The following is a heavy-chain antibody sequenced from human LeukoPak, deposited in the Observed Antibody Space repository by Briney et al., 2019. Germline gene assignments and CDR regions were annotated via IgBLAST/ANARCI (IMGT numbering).Heavy chain of an antibody. J-gene: IGHJ4*02. V-gene: IGHV1-2*06. Sequence: ASVKVSCKASGYTFTGYYMHWVRQAPGQGLEWMGRINPNSGGTNYAQKFQGRATMTRDTSISTAYMELSRLRSDDTAVYYCARDLGYCTNGVCHTRFDYWGQGTLVAVSS. CDR1: GYTFTGYY. CDR2: INPNSGGT. CDR3: ARDLGYCTNGVCHTRFDY. D-gene: IGHD2-8*01.